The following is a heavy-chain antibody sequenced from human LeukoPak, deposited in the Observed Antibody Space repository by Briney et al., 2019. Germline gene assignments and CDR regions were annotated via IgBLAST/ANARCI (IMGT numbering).Heavy chain of an antibody. J-gene: IGHJ3*02. Sequence: SETLSLTCTVSGGSINTPNYYWSWIRQPAGKGLEWIARIYTSGSTNYNPSLKSRVTISVDTSKNQFSLKPSSVTAADTAVYYCARDYHGIVVVNDAFDIWGQGTMVTVSS. CDR3: ARDYHGIVVVNDAFDI. V-gene: IGHV4-61*02. CDR1: GGSINTPNYY. D-gene: IGHD3-22*01. CDR2: IYTSGST.